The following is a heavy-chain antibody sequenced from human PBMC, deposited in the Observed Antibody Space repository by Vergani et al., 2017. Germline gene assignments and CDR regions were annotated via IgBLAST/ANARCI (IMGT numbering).Heavy chain of an antibody. CDR1: GYTFTDYF. CDR3: ARVGTSSNRDYFDY. J-gene: IGHJ4*02. CDR2: INPNSGGT. V-gene: IGHV1-2*02. Sequence: QVQLVQSGAEVKKPGASVKVSCKASGYTFTDYFMHWVRQAPGQGLEWMGWINPNSGGTNYAQKFQGRVTMTRDTSIGTAYMELSNLRSDDTAGYYCARVGTSSNRDYFDYWGQGTLVTVSS. D-gene: IGHD2-2*01.